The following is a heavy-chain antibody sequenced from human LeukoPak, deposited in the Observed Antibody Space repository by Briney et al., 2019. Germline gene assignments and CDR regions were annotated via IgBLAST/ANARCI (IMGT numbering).Heavy chain of an antibody. J-gene: IGHJ6*03. CDR1: GVSLSTSGVC. Sequence: SGPALVKPTQTLTLTCTFTGVSLSTSGVCVSCSRHPSGTALALLARLDSDDDKYYSTSLKTRLTISKDTSKNQVVLTMTNMDPVDTATYYCERILRSGEFYYYYYYMDVWGKGTTVTVSS. V-gene: IGHV2-70*11. D-gene: IGHD3-10*01. CDR3: ERILRSGEFYYYYYYMDV. CDR2: LDSDDDK.